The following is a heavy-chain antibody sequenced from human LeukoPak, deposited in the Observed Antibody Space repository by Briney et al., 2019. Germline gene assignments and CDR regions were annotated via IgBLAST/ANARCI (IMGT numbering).Heavy chain of an antibody. V-gene: IGHV4-4*07. CDR3: ARETPPIYDSNRLYAFDI. CDR2: IYTSGST. J-gene: IGHJ3*02. CDR1: GGSISIYY. Sequence: SETLSLTCTVSGGSISIYYWNWLRQPAGKRLEWIGRIYTSGSTNYNPSLKSRVTISVDTSKNQFSLKLSSVTAADTAVYYCARETPPIYDSNRLYAFDIWGQGTMVTVSS. D-gene: IGHD3-22*01.